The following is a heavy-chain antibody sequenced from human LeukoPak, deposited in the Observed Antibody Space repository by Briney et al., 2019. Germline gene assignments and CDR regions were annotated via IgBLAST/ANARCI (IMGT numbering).Heavy chain of an antibody. V-gene: IGHV4-59*01. Sequence: SETLSLTCTVSGGSISSYYWSWIRQPPGKGLEWIGYICYSGSTNYNPSLKSRVTISVDTSKNQFSLKLSSVTAADTAVYYCAREGGYSEALLYYYGMDVWGQGTTVTVSS. CDR3: AREGGYSEALLYYYGMDV. J-gene: IGHJ6*02. CDR2: ICYSGST. D-gene: IGHD5-18*01. CDR1: GGSISSYY.